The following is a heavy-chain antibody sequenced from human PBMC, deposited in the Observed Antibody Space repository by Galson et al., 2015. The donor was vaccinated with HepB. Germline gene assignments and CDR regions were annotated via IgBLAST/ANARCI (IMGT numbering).Heavy chain of an antibody. Sequence: SLRLSCAASGFIFSRYGMHWVRQSPGKGLEWVAFIRYDGTDKSYADTVKGRFTISRDNSKSTLYLQMNSLRVEDTAVYYCANPSYEILTSNPWGQGTLVTVST. V-gene: IGHV3-30*02. J-gene: IGHJ5*02. D-gene: IGHD3-9*01. CDR1: GFIFSRYG. CDR2: IRYDGTDK. CDR3: ANPSYEILTSNP.